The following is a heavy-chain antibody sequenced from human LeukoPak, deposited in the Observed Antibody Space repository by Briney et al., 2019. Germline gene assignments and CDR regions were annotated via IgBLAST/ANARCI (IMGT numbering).Heavy chain of an antibody. D-gene: IGHD3-10*01. V-gene: IGHV3-23*01. J-gene: IGHJ4*02. CDR1: GFTFNNYG. CDR2: MSGSGGST. CDR3: AKKESFGELSD. Sequence: GSLRLSRAASGFTFNNYGMTWVRQAPGRGLEWVSTMSGSGGSTYYADSVKGRFTISRDNSKDTLYLQMSSLRAEDTALYYCAKKESFGELSDWGQGTLVTVSS.